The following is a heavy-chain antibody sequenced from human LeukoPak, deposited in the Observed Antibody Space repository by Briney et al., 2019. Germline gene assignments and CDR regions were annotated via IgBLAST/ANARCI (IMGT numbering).Heavy chain of an antibody. D-gene: IGHD4-17*01. CDR3: ARAPYGDYGDY. J-gene: IGHJ4*02. Sequence: PSETLSLTCTVSGGSISSSSYYWGWSRQPPGKGLEWIGSIYYSGSTYYNPSLKSRVTISVDTSKNQFSLKLSSVTAADTAVYYCARAPYGDYGDYWGQGTLVTVSS. V-gene: IGHV4-39*07. CDR2: IYYSGST. CDR1: GGSISSSSYY.